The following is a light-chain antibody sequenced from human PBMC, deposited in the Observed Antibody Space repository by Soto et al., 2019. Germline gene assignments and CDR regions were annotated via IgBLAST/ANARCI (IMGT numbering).Light chain of an antibody. CDR2: GAS. Sequence: EVVLTQSPGTLSLSPGERAPLSCRASQSVSGIYLAWYQQKPGQAPRLLIYGASSRATGIPDRFSGSGSGTEFTLTISRLEPEDFAVYYCQQYGTSPPYTFGQGTK. CDR3: QQYGTSPPYT. V-gene: IGKV3-20*01. CDR1: QSVSGIY. J-gene: IGKJ2*01.